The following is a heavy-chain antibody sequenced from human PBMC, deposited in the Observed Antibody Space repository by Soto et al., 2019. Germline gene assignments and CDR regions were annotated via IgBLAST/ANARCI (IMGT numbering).Heavy chain of an antibody. V-gene: IGHV1-69*01. J-gene: IGHJ4*02. Sequence: QVQLVQSGAEVKKPGSSVKVSCKASGGIFSTYAISWLRQAPGQGLEWMGGIIPLFGTPNYAQRFQGRVTITAEASTSTAYMELSRLRSEDTAGYYCARDRDDYGSGNYYNRIDFWGQGTLVTVSS. CDR1: GGIFSTYA. CDR3: ARDRDDYGSGNYYNRIDF. CDR2: IIPLFGTP. D-gene: IGHD3-10*01.